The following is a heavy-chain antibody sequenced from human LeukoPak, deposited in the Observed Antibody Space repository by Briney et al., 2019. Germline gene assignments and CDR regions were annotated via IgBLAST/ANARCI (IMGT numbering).Heavy chain of an antibody. CDR1: GFTFSSYS. D-gene: IGHD3-9*01. CDR2: ISSSSSYI. V-gene: IGHV3-21*01. Sequence: PGGSLRLSCAASGFTFSSYSMNWVRQAPGKGLEWVSSISSSSSYIYYADSVKGRFTISRDNAKNSLYLQMNSLRAEDTAVYYCASSQRLRYFDWLLNWFDPWGQGTLVTVSS. CDR3: ASSQRLRYFDWLLNWFDP. J-gene: IGHJ5*02.